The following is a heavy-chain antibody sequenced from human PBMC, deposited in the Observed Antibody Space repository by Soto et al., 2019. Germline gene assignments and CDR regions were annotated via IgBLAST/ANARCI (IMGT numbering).Heavy chain of an antibody. CDR3: AGGPGVARNY. CDR2: IYHSGST. V-gene: IGHV4-30-2*01. CDR1: GGSISSGGYS. D-gene: IGHD5-12*01. Sequence: SETLSLTCAVSGGSISSGGYSWSWIRQPPGRGLEWIGYIYHSGSTYYNPSLKSRVTISVDRSKNQFSLKLSSVTAADTAVYYCAGGPGVARNYWGQGTPVTVSS. J-gene: IGHJ4*02.